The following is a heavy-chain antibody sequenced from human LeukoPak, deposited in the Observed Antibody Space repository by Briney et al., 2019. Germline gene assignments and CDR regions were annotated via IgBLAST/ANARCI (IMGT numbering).Heavy chain of an antibody. V-gene: IGHV3-30*02. D-gene: IGHD6-25*01. Sequence: GGSLRLSCAASGFTFSSYGMYWVRQAPGKGLEWVAFIQFDGTRTYYRDSVKGRFTISRDNSRNTLYLQMNSLRREDTALYFCAKPSGSGVDYWGQGTRVIVSS. CDR3: AKPSGSGVDY. J-gene: IGHJ4*02. CDR1: GFTFSSYG. CDR2: IQFDGTRT.